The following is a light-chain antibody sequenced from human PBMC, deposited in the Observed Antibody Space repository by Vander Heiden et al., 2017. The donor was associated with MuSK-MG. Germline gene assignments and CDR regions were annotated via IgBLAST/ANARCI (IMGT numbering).Light chain of an antibody. CDR3: QVGDRSSDHPV. Sequence: SYVLTQPPSVPVAQGKTARVTCGGNNIGNTSVHWYQQKPGQAPVLVIYYDTDRPSGIPERFSGSNSGNTATLTISRVEAGDEADYYCQVGDRSSDHPVFGGGTKLTVL. V-gene: IGLV3-21*04. CDR2: YDT. J-gene: IGLJ3*02. CDR1: NIGNTS.